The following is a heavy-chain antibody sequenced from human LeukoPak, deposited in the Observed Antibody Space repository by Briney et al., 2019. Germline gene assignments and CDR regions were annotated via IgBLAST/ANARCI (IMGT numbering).Heavy chain of an antibody. J-gene: IGHJ5*02. CDR3: ARVGGYCTNGVVLCRPTAENNWFDP. D-gene: IGHD2-8*01. CDR2: IIPIFGTA. Sequence: SVKVSCKASGGTFSSYAISWVRQAPGQGLEWMAGIIPIFGTANYAQKFQGRVTITADESTSTAYMELSSLRSEDTAVYYCARVGGYCTNGVVLCRPTAENNWFDPWGQGTLVTVSS. V-gene: IGHV1-69*01. CDR1: GGTFSSYA.